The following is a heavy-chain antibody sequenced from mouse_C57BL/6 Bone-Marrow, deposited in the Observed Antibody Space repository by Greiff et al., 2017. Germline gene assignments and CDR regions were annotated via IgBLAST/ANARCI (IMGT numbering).Heavy chain of an antibody. CDR1: GYTFTDYN. V-gene: IGHV1-18*01. J-gene: IGHJ2*01. Sequence: VQLQQSGPELVKPGASVKIPCKASGYTFTDYNMDWVKQSHGKSLEWIGDINPNNGGTIYNQKFKGKATLTVDKSSSTAYMELRGLTSEDTAVYYCARADYGSSSSTYYFDYWGQGTTLTVSS. CDR2: INPNNGGT. D-gene: IGHD1-1*01. CDR3: ARADYGSSSSTYYFDY.